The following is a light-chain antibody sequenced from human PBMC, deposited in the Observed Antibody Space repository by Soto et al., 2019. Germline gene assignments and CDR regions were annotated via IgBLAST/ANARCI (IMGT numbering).Light chain of an antibody. CDR3: AAWDDSLNGPV. V-gene: IGLV1-44*01. J-gene: IGLJ2*01. Sequence: QSVLTQPPSASGTPGQRVTISCSGSSSNIGSNTVNWYQQLPGTAPKLLIYSNNQRPSGVPDRFSGSKSGTSASLAISGRQSEEEADYYCAAWDDSLNGPVFGGGTKLTVL. CDR2: SNN. CDR1: SSNIGSNT.